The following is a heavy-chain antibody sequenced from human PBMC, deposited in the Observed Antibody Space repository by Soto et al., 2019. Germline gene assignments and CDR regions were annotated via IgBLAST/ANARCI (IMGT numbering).Heavy chain of an antibody. Sequence: PAETLSLTCTVSGGAVSNSNYYFFCIRQSPGKGLEWIGSVYYRGRSYSKSSVKSRVTISVDTSKNQFSLNLNSVTASDTAVYYCVSQRTSVLTQAYFDYWGPGALVTVSS. D-gene: IGHD2-8*01. V-gene: IGHV4-39*01. CDR3: VSQRTSVLTQAYFDY. J-gene: IGHJ4*02. CDR1: GGAVSNSNYY. CDR2: VYYRGRS.